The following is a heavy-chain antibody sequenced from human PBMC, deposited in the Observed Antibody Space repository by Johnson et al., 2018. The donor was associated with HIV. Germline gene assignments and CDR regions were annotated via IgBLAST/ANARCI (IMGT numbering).Heavy chain of an antibody. D-gene: IGHD5-12*01. CDR3: AKGPITDDAFDI. J-gene: IGHJ3*02. Sequence: QVQLVESGGGLVQPGRSLRLSCAASGFTFSSYAMHWVRQAPGKGLEWVGHISYDGNNKYYGDSVKGRFTISRDNSKNTLHLQMNNLRAEDTAVYYCAKGPITDDAFDIWGQGTMVTVSS. CDR1: GFTFSSYA. V-gene: IGHV3-30*04. CDR2: ISYDGNNK.